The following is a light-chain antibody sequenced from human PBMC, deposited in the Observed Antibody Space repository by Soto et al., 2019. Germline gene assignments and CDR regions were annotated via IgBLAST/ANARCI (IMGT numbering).Light chain of an antibody. CDR2: KAS. J-gene: IGKJ5*01. Sequence: DIQMTQSPSTLSASVGDRVTITCRASQSISSWLAWYQQKPGKAPNLLIYKASSLEGGVPSRFSGSGSGTEFTLTISSLQPDVFATYYCQQYDSYSAPFCXGPRLEIK. CDR3: QQYDSYSAP. V-gene: IGKV1-5*03. CDR1: QSISSW.